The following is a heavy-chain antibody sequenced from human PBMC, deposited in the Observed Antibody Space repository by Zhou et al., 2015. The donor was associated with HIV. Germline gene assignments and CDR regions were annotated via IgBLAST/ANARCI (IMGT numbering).Heavy chain of an antibody. Sequence: QVQLVQSGAEVKKPGSSVKVSCKASGGTFSSYAISWVRQAPGQGLEWMGGIIPIFGTANYAQKFQGRVTITADESTSTAYMELSSLRSEDTAVYYCARELRYCSGGRKCGMDVWGQGTTVTVSS. CDR1: GGTFSSYA. V-gene: IGHV1-69*01. CDR2: IIPIFGTA. J-gene: IGHJ6*02. D-gene: IGHD2-15*01. CDR3: ARELRYCSGGRKCGMDV.